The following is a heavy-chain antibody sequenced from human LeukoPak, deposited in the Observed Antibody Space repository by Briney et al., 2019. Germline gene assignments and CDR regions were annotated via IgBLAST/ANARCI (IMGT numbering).Heavy chain of an antibody. CDR3: TTGMPLARGT. CDR2: TKSKTDGGTT. Sequence: GGSLRLSCAASGFTFSNAWMSWVRQAPGKGLEWVGRTKSKTDGGTTDYAAPVKGRFTISRDDSKNTLYLQMNSLKTEDTAVYYCTTGMPLARGTWGQGTLVTVSS. V-gene: IGHV3-15*01. J-gene: IGHJ5*02. CDR1: GFTFSNAW. D-gene: IGHD3-16*01.